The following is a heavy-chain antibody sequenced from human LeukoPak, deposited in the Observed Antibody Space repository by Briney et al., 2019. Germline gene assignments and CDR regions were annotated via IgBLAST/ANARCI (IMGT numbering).Heavy chain of an antibody. D-gene: IGHD3-16*02. CDR1: GFIFRDYS. CDR2: ISSSSSYI. J-gene: IGHJ4*02. V-gene: IGHV3-21*01. CDR3: ARLSEDDYIWGSYRRSYFDF. Sequence: GGSLRLSCAASGFIFRDYSMAWVRQPPGRGLEGVSSISSSSSYIYYGDPVKGRFTISRDNAKNSLSLQVNSVRAEDTAVYYCARLSEDDYIWGSYRRSYFDFWGQGALVTVSS.